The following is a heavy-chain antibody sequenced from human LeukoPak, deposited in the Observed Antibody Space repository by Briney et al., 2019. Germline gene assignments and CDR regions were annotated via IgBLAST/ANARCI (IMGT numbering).Heavy chain of an antibody. CDR1: GFTFSSYS. D-gene: IGHD2-2*01. Sequence: KAGGSLRLSCTASGFTFSSYSMNWVRPAPGQGLEWVSSISTGSSYIYYADSVKGRFTISRDNAKNSLYLEMNSLRAEDTAVYYCGRDKVAGVVPTAPNTYYYYMDVWGKGTTVTVSS. J-gene: IGHJ6*03. CDR3: GRDKVAGVVPTAPNTYYYYMDV. CDR2: ISTGSSYI. V-gene: IGHV3-21*01.